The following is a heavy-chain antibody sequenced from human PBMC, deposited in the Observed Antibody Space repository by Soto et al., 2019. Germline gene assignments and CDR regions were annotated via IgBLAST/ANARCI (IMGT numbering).Heavy chain of an antibody. D-gene: IGHD5-18*01. Sequence: SETLSLTCTVSGGSTSSGGFYWSWIRQHPGKGLEWIGYIYYSGISYYNPSLKSRVSISLDTSRNQFSMTLNSVTAADTAVHYCARNGYTYGTVVWGQGATDTVSS. J-gene: IGHJ6*02. CDR2: IYYSGIS. V-gene: IGHV4-31*03. CDR3: ARNGYTYGTVV. CDR1: GGSTSSGGFY.